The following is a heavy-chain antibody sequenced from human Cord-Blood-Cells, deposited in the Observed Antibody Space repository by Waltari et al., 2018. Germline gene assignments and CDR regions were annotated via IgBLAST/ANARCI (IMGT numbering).Heavy chain of an antibody. D-gene: IGHD3-3*01. J-gene: IGHJ4*02. CDR3: ARGRTYYDFWSGYYTDDY. CDR1: RYTSNSYA. Sequence: QVQLVQSGAEVKKPGASVKVSCKASRYTSNSYAMHWVRQAPGQRLEWMGWINAGNGNTKYSQKFQGRVTITRDTSASTAYMELSSLRSEDTAVYYCARGRTYYDFWSGYYTDDYWGQGTLVTVSS. CDR2: INAGNGNT. V-gene: IGHV1-3*01.